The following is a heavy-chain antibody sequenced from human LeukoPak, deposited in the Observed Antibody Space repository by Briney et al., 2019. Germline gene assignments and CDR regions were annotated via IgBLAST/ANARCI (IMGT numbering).Heavy chain of an antibody. CDR1: GFTFSSYN. V-gene: IGHV3-48*04. CDR3: VRDTMVRGVLTSIY. Sequence: PGGSLRLSCAASGFTFSSYNMDWVRQAPGKGLEWISYIDSNSRTINYADSVKGRFTISRDNAKSSLYLQMNSLRAEDTAVYYCVRDTMVRGVLTSIYWGQGTLVTVSS. CDR2: IDSNSRTI. D-gene: IGHD3-10*01. J-gene: IGHJ4*02.